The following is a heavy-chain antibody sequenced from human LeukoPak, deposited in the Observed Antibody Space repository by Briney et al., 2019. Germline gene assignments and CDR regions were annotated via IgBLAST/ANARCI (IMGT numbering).Heavy chain of an antibody. CDR2: IYYSGST. CDR1: GGSISSYY. Sequence: PSETLSLTCTVSGGSISSYYWSWIRQPPGKGLEWIGYIYYSGSTNYNPSLKSRVTISVDTSKNQFSLKLSSVTAADTAVYYCARVRYGDGAFDIWGQGTMVTVSS. V-gene: IGHV4-59*01. D-gene: IGHD7-27*01. J-gene: IGHJ3*02. CDR3: ARVRYGDGAFDI.